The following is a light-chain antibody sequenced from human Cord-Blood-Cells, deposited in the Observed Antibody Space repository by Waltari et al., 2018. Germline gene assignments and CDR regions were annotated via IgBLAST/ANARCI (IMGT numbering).Light chain of an antibody. J-gene: IGLJ3*02. Sequence: QSVLTQPPSASGTPGQRVTISCSGSSSNIGSNYVYWYQQLQGAAPKHLTVRNNPRPSGVLDRVSGSNSGTSSSLAISWLRSEDEADDYCAAWDDSLSGRVFGGGTKLTVL. CDR3: AAWDDSLSGRV. CDR1: SSNIGSNY. CDR2: RNN. V-gene: IGLV1-47*01.